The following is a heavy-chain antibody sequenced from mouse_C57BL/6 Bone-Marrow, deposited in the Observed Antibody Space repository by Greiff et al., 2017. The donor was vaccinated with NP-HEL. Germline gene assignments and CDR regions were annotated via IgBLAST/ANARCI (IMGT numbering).Heavy chain of an antibody. CDR1: GYTFTSYW. CDR3: ARYVYCYAMDY. Sequence: QVHVKQPGAELVKPGASVKLSCKASGYTFTSYWMHWVKQRPGRGLEWIGRIDPTSGGTKYTEKFKSKATLTVDKPSSTAYMQLSSLTSDDSAVYYCARYVYCYAMDYWGQGTSVTVSS. V-gene: IGHV1-72*01. J-gene: IGHJ4*01. D-gene: IGHD2-3*01. CDR2: IDPTSGGT.